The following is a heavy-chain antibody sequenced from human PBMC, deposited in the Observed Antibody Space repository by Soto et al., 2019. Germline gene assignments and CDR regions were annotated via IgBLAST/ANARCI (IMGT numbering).Heavy chain of an antibody. CDR2: IIPVFQTA. J-gene: IGHJ4*02. D-gene: IGHD3-22*01. V-gene: IGHV1-69*13. CDR3: ARGGSGYTWFNEF. CDR1: GGLFSSYP. Sequence: GASVKVSCKASGGLFSSYPISWVRQVPGQGLEWMGGIIPVFQTAYYTQRFQGRVTITADESTNTAYMELSSLRSEDTVIYYCARGGSGYTWFNEFWGQGTLVTVSS.